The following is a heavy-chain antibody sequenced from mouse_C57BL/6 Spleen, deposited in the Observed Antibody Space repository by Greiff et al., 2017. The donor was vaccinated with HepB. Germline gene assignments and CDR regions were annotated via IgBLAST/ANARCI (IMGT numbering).Heavy chain of an antibody. V-gene: IGHV5-6*01. J-gene: IGHJ3*01. Sequence: EVKLMESGGDLVKPGGSLKLSCAASGFTFSSYGMSWVRQTPDKRLEWVATISSGGSYTYYPDSVKGRSTISRDNAKNTLYLQMSSLKSEDTAMYYCASLNAYWGQGTLVTVSA. CDR3: ASLNAY. CDR1: GFTFSSYG. CDR2: ISSGGSYT.